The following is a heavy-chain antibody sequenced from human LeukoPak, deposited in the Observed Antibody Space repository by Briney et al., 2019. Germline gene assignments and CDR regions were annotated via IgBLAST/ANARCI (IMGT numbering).Heavy chain of an antibody. V-gene: IGHV3-23*01. CDR2: ISGSGGST. Sequence: GGSLRLSCAASGFTFDDYAMSWVRQAPGKGLEWVSAISGSGGSTYYADSVKGRFTISRDNSKNTLYLQMNSLRAEDTAVYDCAKEWKQRGRAFDIWGQGTRATVTS. CDR1: GFTFDDYA. J-gene: IGHJ3*02. D-gene: IGHD1-1*01. CDR3: AKEWKQRGRAFDI.